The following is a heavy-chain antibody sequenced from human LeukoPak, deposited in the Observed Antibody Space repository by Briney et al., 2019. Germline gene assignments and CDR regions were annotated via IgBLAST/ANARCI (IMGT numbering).Heavy chain of an antibody. Sequence: AGGSLRLSCAASGFTFSNYAMSWVRQAPGKGLEWVSAISGRDSGTYYADSVKGRFTISRDNSRNTLYLQMNSLRAEDTAVYYCAKWGDYDILTGYYDSDYWGQGTQVTVSS. J-gene: IGHJ4*02. CDR3: AKWGDYDILTGYYDSDY. CDR2: ISGRDSGT. D-gene: IGHD3-9*01. V-gene: IGHV3-23*01. CDR1: GFTFSNYA.